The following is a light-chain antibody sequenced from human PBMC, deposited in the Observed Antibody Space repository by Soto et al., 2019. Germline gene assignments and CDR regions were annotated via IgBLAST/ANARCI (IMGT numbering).Light chain of an antibody. V-gene: IGLV1-44*01. CDR2: RNN. Sequence: QSVLTQPPSASGTPGQRVTISCSGSSSNIGSNSVNWYQQLPGTAPKLLIYRNNQRPSGVHDRFSVSKSGTSASLAISGLQSEDEADYYCATWDDSLNGVVFGGGTKLTVL. CDR3: ATWDDSLNGVV. CDR1: SSNIGSNS. J-gene: IGLJ2*01.